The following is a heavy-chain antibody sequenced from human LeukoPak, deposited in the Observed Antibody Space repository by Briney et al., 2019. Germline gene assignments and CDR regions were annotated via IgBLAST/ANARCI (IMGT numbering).Heavy chain of an antibody. D-gene: IGHD3-16*01. CDR1: GGSISSGDYY. CDR3: ARGQWVITFGGVTRRGYFDY. CDR2: IYYSGST. V-gene: IGHV4-30-4*01. Sequence: SETLSLTCTVSGGSISSGDYYWSWIRQPPGKGLEWIVYIYYSGSTNYNPSLKSRATISVDTSKNQFSLKLSSVTAADTAVYYCARGQWVITFGGVTRRGYFDYWGQGTLVTVSS. J-gene: IGHJ4*02.